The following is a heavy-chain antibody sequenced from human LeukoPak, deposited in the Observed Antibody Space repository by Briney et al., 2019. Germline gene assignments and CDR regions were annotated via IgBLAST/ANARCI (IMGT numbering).Heavy chain of an antibody. CDR2: INSDGSST. D-gene: IGHD2-2*01. CDR3: ARGPGAFDI. V-gene: IGHV3-74*01. CDR1: GFMFSSYW. J-gene: IGHJ3*02. Sequence: SGGSLRLSCVASGFMFSSYWMNWVRQAPGKGLVWVSRINSDGSSTSYADSVKGRFTISRDNAKNTLFLQMSSLRAEDTAVYYCARGPGAFDIWGQGTMVTVSS.